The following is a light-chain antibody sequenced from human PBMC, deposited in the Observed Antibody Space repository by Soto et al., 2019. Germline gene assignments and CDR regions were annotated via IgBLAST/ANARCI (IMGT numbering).Light chain of an antibody. J-gene: IGKJ2*01. V-gene: IGKV3-20*01. CDR3: QQFGISPEHT. Sequence: EIGLTQSPGTLSLSPGERATLSCRASQSVSSSQLAWSPQKPGKAPRLLIYGSSTTATGIQDRFSGGGSGTDFTLTISRLEPEDFAVYDCQQFGISPEHTVGQGTKLEFK. CDR1: QSVSSSQ. CDR2: GSS.